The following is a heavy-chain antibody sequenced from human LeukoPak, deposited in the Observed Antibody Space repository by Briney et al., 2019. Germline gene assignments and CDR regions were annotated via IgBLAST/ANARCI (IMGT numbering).Heavy chain of an antibody. V-gene: IGHV2-5*01. CDR3: SHRQVHDLWSGYPDGDYYYLDV. Sequence: SGPTLVKPTQTLTLTFTFSELSLTTSGVGVVWIRQPPGKALEWLAAIYWNDDKRYSPSLKSRLTITKDTSKKQVVLTMTNMDPVDTGTYYCSHRQVHDLWSGYPDGDYYYLDVWGRGTTVTVS. D-gene: IGHD3-3*01. CDR2: IYWNDDK. CDR1: ELSLTTSGVG. J-gene: IGHJ6*03.